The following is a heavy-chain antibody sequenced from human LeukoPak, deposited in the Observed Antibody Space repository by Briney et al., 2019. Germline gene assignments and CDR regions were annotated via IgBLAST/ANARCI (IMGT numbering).Heavy chain of an antibody. CDR1: GYTFTSYA. J-gene: IGHJ5*02. CDR3: ARDKRGFDP. CDR2: INASNGNT. V-gene: IGHV1-3*01. Sequence: ASVKVSCKASGYTFTSYAMHWVRQAPGQRLEWMGWINASNGNTKYSQKFQGRVTITRDTSASTAYMELSSLRSEDTAVYYCARDKRGFDPWGQGTLVTVSS.